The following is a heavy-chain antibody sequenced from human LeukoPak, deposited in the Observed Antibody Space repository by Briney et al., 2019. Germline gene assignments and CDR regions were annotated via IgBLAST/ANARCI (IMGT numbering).Heavy chain of an antibody. Sequence: GGSLRLSCAASGFTFSSYGMHWVRQAPGKGLEWVAVISYDGSNKYYADSVKGRFTISRDNSKNTLYLQMNSLRAEDTAVYYCARDTPTVILRFLEWSQYYFDYWGQGTLVTVSS. CDR1: GFTFSSYG. J-gene: IGHJ4*02. D-gene: IGHD3-3*01. V-gene: IGHV3-30*03. CDR2: ISYDGSNK. CDR3: ARDTPTVILRFLEWSQYYFDY.